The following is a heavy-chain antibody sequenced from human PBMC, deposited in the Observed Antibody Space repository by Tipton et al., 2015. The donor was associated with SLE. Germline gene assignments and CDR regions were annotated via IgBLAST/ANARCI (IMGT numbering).Heavy chain of an antibody. D-gene: IGHD3-3*01. Sequence: SLRLSCAASGFTFSTYGMHWVRQAPGKGLEWVAFIRYDGSNKYYADSMKGRLTISRDNDKNMLYLQMNSLRAEDTAVYYCAKGLGTYDASFLDHWGQGTLVTVPA. CDR1: GFTFSTYG. CDR2: IRYDGSNK. CDR3: AKGLGTYDASFLDH. J-gene: IGHJ4*02. V-gene: IGHV3-30*02.